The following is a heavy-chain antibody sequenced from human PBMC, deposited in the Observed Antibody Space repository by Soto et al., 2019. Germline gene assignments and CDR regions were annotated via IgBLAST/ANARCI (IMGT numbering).Heavy chain of an antibody. CDR2: INHSGST. CDR1: GGSFSGYY. J-gene: IGHJ4*02. Sequence: LSLTCAVYGGSFSGYYWSWIRQPPGKGLEWIGEINHSGSTNYNPSLKSRVTITVDTSKNQFSLKLSSVTAADTAVYYCSLYMVAATYFDYWGQGTLVTVSS. V-gene: IGHV4-34*01. D-gene: IGHD2-15*01. CDR3: SLYMVAATYFDY.